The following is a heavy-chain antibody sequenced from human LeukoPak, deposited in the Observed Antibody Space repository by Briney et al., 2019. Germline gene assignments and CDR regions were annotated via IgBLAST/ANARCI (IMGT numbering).Heavy chain of an antibody. V-gene: IGHV3-11*04. CDR1: GFTFSDYY. CDR2: ISSSGSTI. D-gene: IGHD2-15*01. J-gene: IGHJ4*02. Sequence: PGGSLRLSCAASGFTFSDYYMSWIRQAPGKGLEWVSYISSSGSTIYYADSVKGRFTISRDNAKNSLYLQMNSLRAEDTAVYYCASQPIVVVVAADYGWGQGTLVTVSS. CDR3: ASQPIVVVVAADYG.